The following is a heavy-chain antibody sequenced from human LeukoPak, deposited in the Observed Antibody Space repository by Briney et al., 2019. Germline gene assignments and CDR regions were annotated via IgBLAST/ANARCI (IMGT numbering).Heavy chain of an antibody. Sequence: ASVKVSCKASGGTFSSYAISWVRQAPGQGLEWMGWINPNSGGTNYAQKFQGRVTMTRDTSISTAYMELSRLRSDDTAVYYCARVLRFGSSGYYSLSYWGQGTLVTVSS. V-gene: IGHV1-2*02. D-gene: IGHD3-22*01. CDR2: INPNSGGT. J-gene: IGHJ4*02. CDR1: GGTFSSYA. CDR3: ARVLRFGSSGYYSLSY.